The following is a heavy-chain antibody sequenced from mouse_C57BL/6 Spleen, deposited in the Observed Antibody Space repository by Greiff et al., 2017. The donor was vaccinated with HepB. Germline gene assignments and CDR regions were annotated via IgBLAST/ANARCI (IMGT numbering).Heavy chain of an antibody. CDR2: IYPRSGNT. CDR3: ASSYLDYGSSYRY. J-gene: IGHJ2*01. Sequence: VQRVESGAELARPGASVKLSCKASGYTFTSYGISWVKQRTGQGLEWIGEIYPRSGNTYYNEKFKGKATLTADKSSSTAYMELRSLTSEDSAVYFCASSYLDYGSSYRYWGQGTTLTVSS. D-gene: IGHD1-1*01. CDR1: GYTFTSYG. V-gene: IGHV1-81*01.